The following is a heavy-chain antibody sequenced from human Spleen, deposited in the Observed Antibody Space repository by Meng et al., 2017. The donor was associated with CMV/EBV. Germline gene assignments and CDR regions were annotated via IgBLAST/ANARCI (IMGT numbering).Heavy chain of an antibody. J-gene: IGHJ6*02. CDR1: GFPFSAFG. D-gene: IGHD3-10*01. CDR2: ISHAEGSR. CDR3: ARDQGNYVGSFYTMDV. Sequence: GESLKISCAASGFPFSAFGMHWVRQAPGKGLEWVAGISHAEGSRYYADSMKGRFTISRDTSKNTVLLQMNSLRVEDTAMYYCARDQGNYVGSFYTMDVWGHGTTVTVSS. V-gene: IGHV3-30*19.